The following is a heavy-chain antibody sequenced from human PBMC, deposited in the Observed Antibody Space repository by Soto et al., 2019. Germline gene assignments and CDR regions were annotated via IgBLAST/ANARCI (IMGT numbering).Heavy chain of an antibody. V-gene: IGHV1-69*04. CDR3: ARESMVCSSTSCYYYYYGMDV. D-gene: IGHD2-2*01. J-gene: IGHJ6*02. CDR2: IIPILGIA. CDR1: GGTFSSYT. Sequence: SVKVSCKASGGTFSSYTISWVRQAPGQGLEWMGRIIPILGIANYAQKFQGRVTITADKSTSTAYMELSSLRSEDTAVYYCARESMVCSSTSCYYYYYGMDVWGQ.